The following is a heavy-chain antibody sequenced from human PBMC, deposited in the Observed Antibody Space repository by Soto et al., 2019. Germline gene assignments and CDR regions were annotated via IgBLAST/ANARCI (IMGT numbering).Heavy chain of an antibody. V-gene: IGHV4-39*01. Sequence: SETLSLTCTVSGGSVTNSSYYWGWIRQSPGKGLEWIGSVYYRGRSYSKSSVKSRVTISVDTSKNRFSLSLNSVTASDTAVYFCVSQRSTVPTQAYFDYWGPGALVTVSS. J-gene: IGHJ4*02. CDR2: VYYRGRS. CDR1: GGSVTNSSYY. CDR3: VSQRSTVPTQAYFDY. D-gene: IGHD2-2*01.